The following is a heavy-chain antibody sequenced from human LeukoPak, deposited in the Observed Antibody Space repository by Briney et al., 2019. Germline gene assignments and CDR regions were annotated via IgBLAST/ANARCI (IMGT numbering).Heavy chain of an antibody. J-gene: IGHJ3*02. V-gene: IGHV4-59*12. D-gene: IGHD3-10*01. Sequence: SETLSLTCTVSGGSISSYYWSRIRQPPGKGLEWIGYIYYSGSTNYNPSLKSRVTISVDTSKNQFSLKLSSVTAADTAVYYCARADSDWFGRTAFDIWGQGTMVTVSS. CDR3: ARADSDWFGRTAFDI. CDR1: GGSISSYY. CDR2: IYYSGST.